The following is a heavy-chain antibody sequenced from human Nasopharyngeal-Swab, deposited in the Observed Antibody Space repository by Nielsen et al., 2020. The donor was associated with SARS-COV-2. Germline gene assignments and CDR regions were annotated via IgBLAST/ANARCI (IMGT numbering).Heavy chain of an antibody. Sequence: ASVKVSCKVSGYTLTELSMHWVRQAPGKGLEWMGGFDPEDGETIYAQKFQGRVTTTEDTSTDTAYMELSSLRSEDTAVYYCATAPPMVVTPPWWFDPWGQGTLVTVSS. J-gene: IGHJ5*02. CDR1: GYTLTELS. D-gene: IGHD4-23*01. CDR2: FDPEDGET. V-gene: IGHV1-24*01. CDR3: ATAPPMVVTPPWWFDP.